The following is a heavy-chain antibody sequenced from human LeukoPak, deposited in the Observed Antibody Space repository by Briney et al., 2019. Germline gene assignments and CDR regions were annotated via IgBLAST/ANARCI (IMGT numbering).Heavy chain of an antibody. CDR1: GGSISSSSYY. V-gene: IGHV4-39*07. D-gene: IGHD5-18*01. J-gene: IGHJ5*02. CDR3: AGFHEGYSYGSFWFDP. Sequence: SETLSLTCTVSGGSISSSSYYWGWIRQPPGKGLEWIGSIYYSGSTYYNPSLKSRVTISVDTSKNQFSLKLSSVTAADTAVYYCAGFHEGYSYGSFWFDPWGQGTLVTVSS. CDR2: IYYSGST.